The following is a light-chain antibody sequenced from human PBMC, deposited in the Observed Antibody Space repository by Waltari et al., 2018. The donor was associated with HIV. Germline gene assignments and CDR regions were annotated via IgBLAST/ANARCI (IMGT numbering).Light chain of an antibody. V-gene: IGLV2-23*01. CDR2: EGT. CDR3: CSYAGSSNYVV. CDR1: RSDVGSYNL. Sequence: QSALTPPASVSGSPGQSITIPFPGTRSDVGSYNLFSWYQQHPGKAPKLMIFEGTKRPSGLSNRFSGSKSGNTASLTISGLQAEDEADYYCCSYAGSSNYVVFGGGTKLTVL. J-gene: IGLJ2*01.